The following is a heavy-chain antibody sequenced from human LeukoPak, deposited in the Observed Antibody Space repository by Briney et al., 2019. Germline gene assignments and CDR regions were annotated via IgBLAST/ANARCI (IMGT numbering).Heavy chain of an antibody. CDR2: IWYDGSNK. J-gene: IGHJ4*02. CDR3: ARDPSSDFWSGYPDY. Sequence: GRSLRLSCAACGFTFSSYGMHWVRQAPGKGLEWVAVIWYDGSNKYYADSVKGRFTISRDNSQNTLYLQMNSLRAEDTAVYYCARDPSSDFWSGYPDYWGQGTLVTVSS. V-gene: IGHV3-33*01. D-gene: IGHD3-3*01. CDR1: GFTFSSYG.